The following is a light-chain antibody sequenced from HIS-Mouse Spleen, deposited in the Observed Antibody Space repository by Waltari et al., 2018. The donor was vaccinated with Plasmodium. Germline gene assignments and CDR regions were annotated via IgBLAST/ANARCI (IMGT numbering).Light chain of an antibody. Sequence: GASVKLTCTLSSGHSSYAIAWHQQQPEKGPRYLMKLNSDGSHSKGDGIPDRFSGSSSGAERYLTISSLQSEDEADYYCQTWGTGMGVFGGGTKLTVL. J-gene: IGLJ2*01. CDR2: LNSDGSH. V-gene: IGLV4-69*01. CDR3: QTWGTGMGV. CDR1: SGHSSYA.